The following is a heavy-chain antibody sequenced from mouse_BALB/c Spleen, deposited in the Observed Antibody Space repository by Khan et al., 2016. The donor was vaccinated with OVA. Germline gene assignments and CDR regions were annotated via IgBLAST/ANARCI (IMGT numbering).Heavy chain of an antibody. CDR3: ASHLTGSFAY. CDR1: GFTFSSYG. D-gene: IGHD4-1*01. V-gene: IGHV5-6*01. CDR2: IISGGDYT. Sequence: EVELVESGGDLVKPGGSLKLSCAASGFTFSSYGMSWVRQTPDKRLEWVATIISGGDYTYYPDSVKGRFTISRDNAKNTLYLQMSSLKSEDTAMYYCASHLTGSFAYWGQGTLVTVSA. J-gene: IGHJ3*01.